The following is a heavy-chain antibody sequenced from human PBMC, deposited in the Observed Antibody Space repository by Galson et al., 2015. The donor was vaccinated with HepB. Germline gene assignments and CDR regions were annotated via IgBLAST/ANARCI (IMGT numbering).Heavy chain of an antibody. Sequence: SLRLSCAASGFTFSSYAMHWVRQAPGKGLEWVAVISYDGSNKYYADSVKGRFTISRDNSKNTLYLQMNSLRAEDTVVYYCARDPTGDLVVHWYFDLWGRGTLVTVSS. CDR1: GFTFSSYA. CDR2: ISYDGSNK. CDR3: ARDPTGDLVVHWYFDL. J-gene: IGHJ2*01. V-gene: IGHV3-30*04. D-gene: IGHD2-15*01.